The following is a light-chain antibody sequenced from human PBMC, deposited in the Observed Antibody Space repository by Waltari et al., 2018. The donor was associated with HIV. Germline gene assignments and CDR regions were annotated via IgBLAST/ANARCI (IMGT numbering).Light chain of an antibody. V-gene: IGKV1-6*01. CDR2: TAS. J-gene: IGKJ1*01. CDR1: QGIRTD. Sequence: TQSPSSLSASVGDRVTISCRASQGIRTDLGWYQQKPGKAPKLLIYTASSLQSGVPSRFSGSGSGTDFTLTISSLEPEDFATYYCLQDYNYPLTFGQGTKVEIK. CDR3: LQDYNYPLT.